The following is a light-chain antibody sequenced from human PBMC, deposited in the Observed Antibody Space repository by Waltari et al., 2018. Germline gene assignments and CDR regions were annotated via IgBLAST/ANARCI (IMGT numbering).Light chain of an antibody. V-gene: IGLV1-44*01. J-gene: IGLJ3*02. Sequence: QSVLTQPPSASGAPGQRVTISCSGSSSTIGSNQVDWYQQLPGTAPKLLIYRDNLRPPGVPDRFSGSKSGTSASLAISGLQSDDEADYYCAAWDDSLNGLFGGGTKLTVL. CDR2: RDN. CDR1: SSTIGSNQ. CDR3: AAWDDSLNGL.